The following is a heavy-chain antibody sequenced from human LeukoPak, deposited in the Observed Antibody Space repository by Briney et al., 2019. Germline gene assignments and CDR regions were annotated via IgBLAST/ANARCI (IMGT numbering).Heavy chain of an antibody. CDR2: ISGSGGST. CDR3: AKLGRLYSSGVGDVY. D-gene: IGHD6-19*01. V-gene: IGHV3-23*01. CDR1: GFTVSSNS. Sequence: GGSLRLSCTVSGFTVSSNSWSWVRQAPGKGLEWVSAISGSGGSTYYADSVKGRFTISRDNSKNTLYLQMNSLRAEDTAVYYCAKLGRLYSSGVGDVYWGQGTLVTVSS. J-gene: IGHJ4*02.